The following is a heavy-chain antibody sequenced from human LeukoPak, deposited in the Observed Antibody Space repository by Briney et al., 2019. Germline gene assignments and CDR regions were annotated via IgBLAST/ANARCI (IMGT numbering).Heavy chain of an antibody. D-gene: IGHD6-25*01. J-gene: IGHJ4*02. V-gene: IGHV1-69*13. CDR1: GGTFSIHG. CDR2: IIPIIGSP. Sequence: ASVKVSCKAFGGTFSIHGISWVRQAPGQGLEWMGGIIPIIGSPNYAQKFQGRVTITADESTTTAYLELSSLRPEDTAVYYCARGNLAEQRRAYFDYWGQGTLVTVSS. CDR3: ARGNLAEQRRAYFDY.